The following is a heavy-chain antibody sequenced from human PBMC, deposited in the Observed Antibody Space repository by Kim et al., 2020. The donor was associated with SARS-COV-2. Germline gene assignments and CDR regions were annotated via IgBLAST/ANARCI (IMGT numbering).Heavy chain of an antibody. D-gene: IGHD3-10*01. CDR1: GFTFSSYA. CDR2: ISGSGGST. V-gene: IGHV3-23*01. J-gene: IGHJ5*02. CDR3: AKDRLSGRVEGNWFDP. Sequence: GGSLRLSCAASGFTFSSYAMSWVRQAPGKGLEWVSAISGSGGSTYYADSVKGRFTISRDNSKNTLYLQMNSLRAEDTAVYYCAKDRLSGRVEGNWFDPWGQGTLVTVSS.